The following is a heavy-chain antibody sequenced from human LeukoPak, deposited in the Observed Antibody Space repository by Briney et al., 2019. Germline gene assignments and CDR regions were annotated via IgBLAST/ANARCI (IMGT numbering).Heavy chain of an antibody. V-gene: IGHV3-49*04. CDR3: TQGGHLDS. CDR1: GFTFGDYT. J-gene: IGHJ5*01. Sequence: GGSLRLSCTASGFTFGDYTMSWVRQAPGKGLEWVGFLKSKTSGGTIEYAASVKGRFTISRDDSKSIAYLQMNSLKAEVTAVYFSTQGGHLDSWGQGTLVVVSS. CDR2: LKSKTSGGTI. D-gene: IGHD3-16*01.